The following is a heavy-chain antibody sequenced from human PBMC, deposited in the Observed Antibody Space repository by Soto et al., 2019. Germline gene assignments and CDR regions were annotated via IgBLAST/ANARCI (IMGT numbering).Heavy chain of an antibody. CDR3: ARGIATGQLDP. V-gene: IGHV1-3*01. CDR1: GYTFTRYT. Sequence: ASVKVSCKASGYTFTRYTMNWVRQAPGQRLEWMGWINPDNGNTKSSQKFQDRVIITRDTSASTAYMDLSSLRSEDTAVYYCARGIATGQLDPWGQGTLVTVYS. J-gene: IGHJ5*02. D-gene: IGHD2-15*01. CDR2: INPDNGNT.